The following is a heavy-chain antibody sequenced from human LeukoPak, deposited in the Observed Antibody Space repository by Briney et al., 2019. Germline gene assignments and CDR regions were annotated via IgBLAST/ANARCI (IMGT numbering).Heavy chain of an antibody. CDR3: ARDLSGYSYGYMVY. V-gene: IGHV1-2*02. CDR2: INPNSGGT. D-gene: IGHD5-18*01. Sequence: ASVKVSCKASGYTFTGYYMHWVRQARGQGLEWMGWINPNSGGTNYAQKFQGRVTMTRDTSISTAYMELSRLRSDDTAVYYCARDLSGYSYGYMVYWGQGTLVTVSS. CDR1: GYTFTGYY. J-gene: IGHJ4*02.